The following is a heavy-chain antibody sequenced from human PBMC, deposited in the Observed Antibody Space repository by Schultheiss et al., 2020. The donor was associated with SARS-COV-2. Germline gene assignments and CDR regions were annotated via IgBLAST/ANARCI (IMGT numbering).Heavy chain of an antibody. CDR3: ARAARPADYGMDV. D-gene: IGHD6-6*01. Sequence: GGSLRLSCAASGFTFNTYNMNWVRQAPGKGLEWVSVIYSGDRTYYADSVKGRFTISRDNAKNSLYLQMNSLRAEDTAVYYCARAARPADYGMDVWGQGTTVTVSS. CDR2: IYSGDRT. J-gene: IGHJ6*02. V-gene: IGHV3-66*01. CDR1: GFTFNTYN.